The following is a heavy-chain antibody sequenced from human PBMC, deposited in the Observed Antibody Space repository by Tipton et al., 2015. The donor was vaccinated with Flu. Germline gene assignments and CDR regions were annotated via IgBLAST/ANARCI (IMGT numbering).Heavy chain of an antibody. CDR3: VRGRSGSYFIDY. CDR2: ITDGGAT. Sequence: SLRLSCAASGFTFSSYVMTWVRQAPGKGLEWVSAITDGGATYFADSVKGRFSISRDNSRNTLFLQMNSLRIEDTAVYYCVRGRSGSYFIDYWGQGTLVTVSS. V-gene: IGHV3-23*01. D-gene: IGHD3-22*01. CDR1: GFTFSSYV. J-gene: IGHJ4*02.